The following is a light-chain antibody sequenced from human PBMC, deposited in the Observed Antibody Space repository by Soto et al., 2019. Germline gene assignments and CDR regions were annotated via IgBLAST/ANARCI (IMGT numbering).Light chain of an antibody. CDR2: DVS. Sequence: QSALTQPRSVSGSPKQSVTISCTGTSSDVGTYNYVSWFQQHPGKAPKLMISDVSKRPSGVPDRFSGSKSSNTASLTISGLQAEDEADYYCCSYAGSYILLFGGGTKLTVL. J-gene: IGLJ2*01. V-gene: IGLV2-11*01. CDR3: CSYAGSYILL. CDR1: SSDVGTYNY.